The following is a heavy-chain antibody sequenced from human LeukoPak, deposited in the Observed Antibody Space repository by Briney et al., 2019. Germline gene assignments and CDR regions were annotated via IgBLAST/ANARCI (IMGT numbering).Heavy chain of an antibody. Sequence: GLSVRLPCAASGLTFSSCGMHGVRHAPGKGLEDGAVISYSGSNKYYADSVKGRFTISRDNSKNTLYLQMNSLRAEDTAVYYCARARMGYSGYDPEYWGQGNLVTVSS. J-gene: IGHJ4*02. D-gene: IGHD5-12*01. CDR2: ISYSGSNK. CDR3: ARARMGYSGYDPEY. V-gene: IGHV3-30*03. CDR1: GLTFSSCG.